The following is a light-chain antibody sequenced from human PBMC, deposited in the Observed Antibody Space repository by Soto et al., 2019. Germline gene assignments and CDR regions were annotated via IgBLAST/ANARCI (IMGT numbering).Light chain of an antibody. CDR3: QQHNKWPST. CDR2: SAS. J-gene: IGKJ5*01. V-gene: IGKV3-15*01. CDR1: QSLSGK. Sequence: EITRSQDTLSGSQWERPTPSYRASQSLSGKLAWYQQQPGQAPRLLIYSASTRATGIPARFSGSGSGTDFTLTISSLQSEDFAIYYCQQHNKWPSTFGQGTRLEIK.